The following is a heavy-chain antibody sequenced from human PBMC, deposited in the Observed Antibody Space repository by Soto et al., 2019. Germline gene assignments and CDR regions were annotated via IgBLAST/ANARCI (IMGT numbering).Heavy chain of an antibody. J-gene: IGHJ4*02. Sequence: EVQLLESGGGLVQPGGSLRLSCGVSGFTFNDFEMNWVRQAPGKGPEWLAYIDGSGATKKYAASVRGRFTISRDNPNNSLFLQMSGLSAADTAIYYCARGFGRFNYWGQGTLVSVSS. CDR3: ARGFGRFNY. CDR2: IDGSGATK. D-gene: IGHD3-10*01. V-gene: IGHV3-48*03. CDR1: GFTFNDFE.